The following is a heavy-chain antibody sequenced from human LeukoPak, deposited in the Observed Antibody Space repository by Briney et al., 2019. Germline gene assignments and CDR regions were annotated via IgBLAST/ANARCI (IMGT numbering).Heavy chain of an antibody. CDR1: GFTFSSYE. D-gene: IGHD6-19*01. J-gene: IGHJ4*02. CDR2: ISSSGSTI. Sequence: GSLRLSCAASGFTFSSYEMNWVRQAPGKGLEWASYISSSGSTIYYADSVKGRFTISRDNAKNSLYLQMNSLRAEDTAVYYCARDGGSAWFLDYWGQGTLVTVSS. V-gene: IGHV3-48*03. CDR3: ARDGGSAWFLDY.